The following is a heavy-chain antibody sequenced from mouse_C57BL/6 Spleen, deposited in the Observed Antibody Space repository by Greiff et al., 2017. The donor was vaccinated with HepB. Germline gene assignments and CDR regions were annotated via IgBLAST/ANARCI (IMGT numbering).Heavy chain of an antibody. D-gene: IGHD4-1*01. Sequence: EVKLVESGPELVKPGASVKISCKASGYSFTDYNMNWVKQSNGKSLEWIGVINPNYGTTSYNQKFKGKATLTVDQSSSTAYMQLNSLTSEDSAVYYCAILWDVLHFDVWGTGTTVTVSS. J-gene: IGHJ1*03. CDR2: INPNYGTT. CDR1: GYSFTDYN. CDR3: AILWDVLHFDV. V-gene: IGHV1-39*01.